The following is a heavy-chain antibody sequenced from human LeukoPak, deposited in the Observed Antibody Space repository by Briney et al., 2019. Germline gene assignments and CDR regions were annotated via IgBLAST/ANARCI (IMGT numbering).Heavy chain of an antibody. V-gene: IGHV3-48*01. D-gene: IGHD2-2*01. Sequence: GGSLRLSCVVSGFTFGSYSMKWVRQAPGKGLEWVSYISSSSSAIYYADSVKGRFTISRDNSKNTLYLQMNSLRAEDTAVYCCAKDGARYPEYFQHWGQGTLVTVSS. J-gene: IGHJ1*01. CDR2: ISSSSSAI. CDR1: GFTFGSYS. CDR3: AKDGARYPEYFQH.